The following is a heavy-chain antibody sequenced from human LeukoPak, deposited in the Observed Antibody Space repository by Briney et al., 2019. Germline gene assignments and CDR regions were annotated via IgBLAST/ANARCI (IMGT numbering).Heavy chain of an antibody. Sequence: GGSLRLSCAASGFTFSDYYMSWIRQAPGKGLEWISYITNSGTTIYYADSVKGRFTISRDNAKNSLYLQMNSLRAEDTAVYYCAREGYYDSSGYRVGYWGQGTLVTVSS. CDR1: GFTFSDYY. D-gene: IGHD3-22*01. V-gene: IGHV3-11*01. CDR2: ITNSGTTI. CDR3: AREGYYDSSGYRVGY. J-gene: IGHJ4*02.